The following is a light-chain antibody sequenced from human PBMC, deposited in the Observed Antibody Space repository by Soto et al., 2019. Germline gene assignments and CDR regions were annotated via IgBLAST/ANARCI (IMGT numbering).Light chain of an antibody. CDR2: AAS. J-gene: IGKJ4*01. CDR1: QSISSY. V-gene: IGKV1-39*01. Sequence: DRVTITCRASQSISSYLNWYQQKPGKAPKLLIYAASSLQSGVPSRFSGSGYGTDFTLTISSLQPEDFATYYCQQADSFPLSFGGGTKVDIK. CDR3: QQADSFPLS.